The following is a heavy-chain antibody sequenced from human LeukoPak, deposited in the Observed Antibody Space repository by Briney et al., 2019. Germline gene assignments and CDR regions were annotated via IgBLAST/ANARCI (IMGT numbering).Heavy chain of an antibody. CDR3: ASFPLVQGVIRAAFDI. V-gene: IGHV1-18*01. J-gene: IGHJ3*02. CDR2: ISAYNGNT. Sequence: GASVKVSCKASGYTFTSYGISWVRQAPGQGLEWMGWISAYNGNTNYAQKLQGRVTMTTDTSTSTAYMELRSLRSDDTAVYYCASFPLVQGVIRAAFDIWGQGTMVTVSS. CDR1: GYTFTSYG. D-gene: IGHD3-10*01.